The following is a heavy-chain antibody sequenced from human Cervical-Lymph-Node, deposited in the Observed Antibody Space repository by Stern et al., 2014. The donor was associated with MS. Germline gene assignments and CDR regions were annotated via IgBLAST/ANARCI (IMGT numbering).Heavy chain of an antibody. J-gene: IGHJ6*02. CDR1: GFTFHDYS. Sequence: EVHLVESGGGSVQPGRSLRLSCAASGFTFHDYSMHWVRQSPGKGLEWVSGISWSGDIIGYADSVKGRFTISRDNAKDSLYLEMNSLRAEDTALYYCVKDNQLRFLEWLPGSLDVWGQGTTVIVSS. CDR3: VKDNQLRFLEWLPGSLDV. CDR2: ISWSGDII. D-gene: IGHD3-3*01. V-gene: IGHV3-9*01.